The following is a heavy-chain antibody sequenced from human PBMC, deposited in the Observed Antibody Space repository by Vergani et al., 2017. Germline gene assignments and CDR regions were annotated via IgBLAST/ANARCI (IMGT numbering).Heavy chain of an antibody. Sequence: QVQLVESGGGLVKPGGSLILSCAASGFTFSDYYMSWIRQAPGKGLEWVSYISSSGSTIYYADSVKGRFTISRDNAKNSLYLQMNSLRAEDTAVYYCARDRMMTTVTTWMGFDPWGQGTLVTVSS. CDR3: ARDRMMTTVTTWMGFDP. J-gene: IGHJ5*02. CDR2: ISSSGSTI. CDR1: GFTFSDYY. D-gene: IGHD4-11*01. V-gene: IGHV3-11*04.